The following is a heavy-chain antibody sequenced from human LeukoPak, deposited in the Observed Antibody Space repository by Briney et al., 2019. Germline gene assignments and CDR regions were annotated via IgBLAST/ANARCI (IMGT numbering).Heavy chain of an antibody. CDR3: ARLTTTVTSFDY. D-gene: IGHD4-17*01. V-gene: IGHV1-2*02. J-gene: IGHJ4*02. CDR2: INPNSGGT. Sequence: ASVKVSCKASGYTFTGYYMHWVRQAPGQGLEWMGWINPNSGGTNYAQKFQGRVTMTRDTSISTAYMEMSRLRSDDTAVYYCARLTTTVTSFDYWGQGTLVTVSS. CDR1: GYTFTGYY.